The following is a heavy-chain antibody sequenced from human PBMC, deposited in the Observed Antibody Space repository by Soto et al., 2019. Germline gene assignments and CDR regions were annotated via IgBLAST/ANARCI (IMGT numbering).Heavy chain of an antibody. Sequence: GGSLRLSCAASGFTFTTYAIHWVRQAPGKGLEWVAVISNDGRGKYYADSVKGRFTISRDNSKNTLYLQMNSLRAEDTAVYYCARDLGYYDSSGYFDYWGQGTLVTVSS. CDR2: ISNDGRGK. J-gene: IGHJ4*02. D-gene: IGHD3-22*01. V-gene: IGHV3-30*04. CDR1: GFTFTTYA. CDR3: ARDLGYYDSSGYFDY.